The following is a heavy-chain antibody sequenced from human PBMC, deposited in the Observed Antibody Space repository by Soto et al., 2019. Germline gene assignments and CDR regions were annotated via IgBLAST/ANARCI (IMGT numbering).Heavy chain of an antibody. V-gene: IGHV1-18*01. CDR2: VSAYNGYT. D-gene: IGHD6-6*01. J-gene: IGHJ5*02. CDR1: GFTFSNYG. Sequence: GASVKVSCKGSGFTFSNYGFNWVRQAPGQGLEWVGWVSAYNGYTKSAQNFQDRLIMTTDTSTNTAYMELSSLRSEDTAVYYCARGREYSRTFDPWGQGTLVTVS. CDR3: ARGREYSRTFDP.